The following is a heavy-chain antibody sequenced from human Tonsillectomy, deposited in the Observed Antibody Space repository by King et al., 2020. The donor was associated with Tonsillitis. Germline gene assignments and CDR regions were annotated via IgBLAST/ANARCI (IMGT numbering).Heavy chain of an antibody. CDR1: GGSVSYSY. CDR2: TYYSEST. Sequence: HVQLQESGPGLVKPSETLYLTCTASGGSVSYSYWSWIRQPPGKGLEWVGYTYYSESTHYNPSLGGRVTISVDTSKNQFSLKLNSVTAADTAVYYCARARTRPNNYFYPWGHGLLVTVSS. CDR3: ARARTRPNNYFYP. J-gene: IGHJ5*02. D-gene: IGHD4-11*01. V-gene: IGHV4-59*02.